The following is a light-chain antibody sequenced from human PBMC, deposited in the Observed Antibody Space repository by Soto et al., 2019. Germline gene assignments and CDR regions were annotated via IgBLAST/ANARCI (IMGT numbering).Light chain of an antibody. V-gene: IGLV2-14*01. CDR3: SSYTSSSTPYV. CDR2: DVS. Sequence: QSVLTQPASVSGSPGQSITISCTGTSSDVGGYNYVSWYQQHPGKAPKLMIYDVSNRPSGVSNRFSGSKSGNTASLTISGLKAEDEADYYCSSYTSSSTPYVFGPGTKVTVL. CDR1: SSDVGGYNY. J-gene: IGLJ1*01.